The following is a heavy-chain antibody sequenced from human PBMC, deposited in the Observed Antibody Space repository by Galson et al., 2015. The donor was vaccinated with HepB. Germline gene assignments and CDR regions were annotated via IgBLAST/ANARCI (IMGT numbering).Heavy chain of an antibody. D-gene: IGHD3-10*01. CDR1: GFTFSSYS. Sequence: SLRLSCAASGFTFSSYSMNWVRQAPGKGLEWVSSISSSSSYIYYADSVKGRFTISRDNAKNSLYLQMNSLRAEDTAVYYCARDFSDYYGSGLGQGDYWGQGTLVTVSS. CDR2: ISSSSSYI. J-gene: IGHJ4*02. V-gene: IGHV3-21*01. CDR3: ARDFSDYYGSGLGQGDY.